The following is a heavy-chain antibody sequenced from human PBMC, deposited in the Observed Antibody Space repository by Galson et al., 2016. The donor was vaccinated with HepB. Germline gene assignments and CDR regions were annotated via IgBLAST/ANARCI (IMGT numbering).Heavy chain of an antibody. CDR1: GFTFSNPA. CDR3: ARDAAASVPGAVVFGHFDP. J-gene: IGHJ5*02. D-gene: IGHD2-2*01. CDR2: ISNDGRNK. V-gene: IGHV3-30*04. Sequence: SLRLSCAASGFTFSNPAMNWVRQAPFKGPALVAVISNDGRNKYFADSVKGRFTISRDTSKSTLYLQMDSLRPDDTAMYYCARDAAASVPGAVVFGHFDPWGHRTLVTVSS.